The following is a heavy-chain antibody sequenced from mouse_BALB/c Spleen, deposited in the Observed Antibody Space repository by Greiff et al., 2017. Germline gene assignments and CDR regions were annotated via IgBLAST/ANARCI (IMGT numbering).Heavy chain of an antibody. CDR2: IYPSDSYT. CDR3: TRGDWFAY. V-gene: IGHV1-69*02. Sequence: VQLQQPGAELVRPGASVKLSCKASGYTFTSYWINWVKQRPGQGLEWIGNIYPSDSYTNYNQKFKDKATLTVDKSSSTAYMQLSSPTSEDSAVYYCTRGDWFAYWGQGTLVTVSA. CDR1: GYTFTSYW. J-gene: IGHJ3*01.